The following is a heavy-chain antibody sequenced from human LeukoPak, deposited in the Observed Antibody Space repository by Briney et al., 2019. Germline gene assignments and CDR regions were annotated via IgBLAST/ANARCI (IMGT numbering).Heavy chain of an antibody. D-gene: IGHD6-19*01. CDR3: VRLGSGWSFDY. V-gene: IGHV3-33*01. Sequence: GGSLRLSCTASGFTFGDYAMSWVRQAPGKGLEWVAVIWYDGSNKYHADSVKGRFTISRDNSKSTLFLQMNSLRGEDTAVYYCVRLGSGWSFDYWGQGTLVTVSS. CDR1: GFTFGDYA. CDR2: IWYDGSNK. J-gene: IGHJ4*02.